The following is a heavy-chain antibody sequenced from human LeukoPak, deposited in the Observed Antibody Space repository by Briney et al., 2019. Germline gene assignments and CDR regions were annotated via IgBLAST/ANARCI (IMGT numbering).Heavy chain of an antibody. CDR2: IYPGNSHT. CDR3: AKFHATWYGDT. V-gene: IGHV5-51*01. CDR1: GYNFATYW. J-gene: IGHJ4*02. D-gene: IGHD6-13*01. Sequence: GESLKISCQGSGYNFATYWIVWVRQMPGKGLEWMGIIYPGNSHTRYSPSFQGQVTISADTSISTAYLHWSSLQSSDTAMYYYAKFHATWYGDTWGQGTLVTASS.